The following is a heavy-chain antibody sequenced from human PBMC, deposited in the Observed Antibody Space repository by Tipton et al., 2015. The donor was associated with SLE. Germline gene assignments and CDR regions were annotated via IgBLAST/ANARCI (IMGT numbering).Heavy chain of an antibody. J-gene: IGHJ5*02. V-gene: IGHV3-30*02. Sequence: GSLRLSCVASGFSFSTYWMSWVRQAPGKGLEWVAFIRYDGNQKFYADSVKGRFTISRDNAKDMLFLQMNSLRAEDSAVYYCAKDFYSGHEDTWGRGTLITVSS. CDR2: IRYDGNQK. CDR1: GFSFSTYW. D-gene: IGHD3-3*01. CDR3: AKDFYSGHEDT.